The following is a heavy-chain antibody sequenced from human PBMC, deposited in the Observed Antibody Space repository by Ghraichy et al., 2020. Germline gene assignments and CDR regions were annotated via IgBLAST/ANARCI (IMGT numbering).Heavy chain of an antibody. CDR1: GFTFSSYG. Sequence: GGSLRLSCAASGFTFSSYGMHWVRQAPGKGLEWVAVIWYDGSNKYYADSVKGRFTISRDNSKNTLYLQMNSLRAEDTAVYYCARDTFSEQEYNYPYYYYGMDVWGQGTTVTVSS. J-gene: IGHJ6*02. CDR2: IWYDGSNK. D-gene: IGHD1-20*01. CDR3: ARDTFSEQEYNYPYYYYGMDV. V-gene: IGHV3-33*01.